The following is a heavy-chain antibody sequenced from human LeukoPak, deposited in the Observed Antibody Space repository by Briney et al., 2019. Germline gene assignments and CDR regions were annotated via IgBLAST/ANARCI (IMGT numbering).Heavy chain of an antibody. CDR2: ISYDGSNK. V-gene: IGHV3-30*03. CDR1: GFTFSSYS. CDR3: ARVARGDYYYYHMDV. J-gene: IGHJ6*03. Sequence: GGSLRLSCAASGFTFSSYSIHWVRQAPGKGLEWVAVISYDGSNKYYADSVQGRFTISRDNAKNTPYLQMNSLRAEDTALYYCARVARGDYYYYHMDVWGKGTTVTVSS. D-gene: IGHD3-10*01.